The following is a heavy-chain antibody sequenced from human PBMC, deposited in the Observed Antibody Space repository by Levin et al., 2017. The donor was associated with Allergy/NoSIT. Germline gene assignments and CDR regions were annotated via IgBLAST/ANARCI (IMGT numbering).Heavy chain of an antibody. D-gene: IGHD3-10*01. J-gene: IGHJ6*02. Sequence: PSETLSLTCVVYGGSFSGYYWSWIRQPPGKGLEWIGEINHSGSTNYNPSLKSRVTISVDTSKNQFSLKLSSVTAADTAVYYCARGLTVRGVIFTSYESHSYGMDVWGQGTTVTVSS. CDR2: INHSGST. V-gene: IGHV4-34*01. CDR1: GGSFSGYY. CDR3: ARGLTVRGVIFTSYESHSYGMDV.